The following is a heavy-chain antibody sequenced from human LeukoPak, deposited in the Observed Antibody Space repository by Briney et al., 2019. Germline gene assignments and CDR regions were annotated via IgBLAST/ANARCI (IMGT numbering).Heavy chain of an antibody. Sequence: GRSLRLSCAASGFTFDDYAMHWVRQAPGKGLEWISGISWNSGSIGYADSVKGRFTISRDNAKNSLYLQMNSLRAEDTALYYCAKDLYWQLGPAIGYWGQGTLVTVSS. CDR1: GFTFDDYA. D-gene: IGHD6-13*01. J-gene: IGHJ4*02. CDR2: ISWNSGSI. CDR3: AKDLYWQLGPAIGY. V-gene: IGHV3-9*01.